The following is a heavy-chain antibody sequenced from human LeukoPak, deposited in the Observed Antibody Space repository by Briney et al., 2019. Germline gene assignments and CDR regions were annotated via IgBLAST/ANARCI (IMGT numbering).Heavy chain of an antibody. CDR3: ARDRHSTSWLVEY. CDR2: ISGSGGST. CDR1: GFTFSSYA. J-gene: IGHJ4*02. V-gene: IGHV3-23*01. Sequence: GGSLRLSCAASGFTFSSYAMTWVRQAPGKGLEWVSLISGSGGSTYYADSVKGRFTISRDNSKNTLYLQMNSLRGEDTAVYYCARDRHSTSWLVEYWGQGTLVTVSS. D-gene: IGHD6-13*01.